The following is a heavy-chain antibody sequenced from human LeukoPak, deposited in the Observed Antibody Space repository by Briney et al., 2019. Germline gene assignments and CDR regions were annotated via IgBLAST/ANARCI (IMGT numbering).Heavy chain of an antibody. J-gene: IGHJ4*02. Sequence: KPSETLSLTCTVSGGSSSSYYWSWIRQPPEKGLEWIGYTHYSGSTKYNPSLKSRLTMSLDTSKNQFSLRLSSVTAADTAVYFCARGAAGTGAADYWGQGTLVTVSS. CDR1: GGSSSSYY. CDR2: THYSGST. D-gene: IGHD6-13*01. CDR3: ARGAAGTGAADY. V-gene: IGHV4-59*01.